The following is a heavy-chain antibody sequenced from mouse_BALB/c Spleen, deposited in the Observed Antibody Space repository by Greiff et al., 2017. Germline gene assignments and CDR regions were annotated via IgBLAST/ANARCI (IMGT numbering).Heavy chain of an antibody. V-gene: IGHV14-3*02. CDR1: GFNIKDTY. D-gene: IGHD2-4*01. CDR2: IDPANGNT. CDR3: ARGHDYGFDY. J-gene: IGHJ2*01. Sequence: EVQLQQSGAELVKPGASVKLSCTASGFNIKDTYMHWVKQRPEQGLEWIGRIDPANGNTKYDPKFQGKATITADTSSNTAYLQLSSLTSEDTAVYYWARGHDYGFDYWGQGTTLTVSS.